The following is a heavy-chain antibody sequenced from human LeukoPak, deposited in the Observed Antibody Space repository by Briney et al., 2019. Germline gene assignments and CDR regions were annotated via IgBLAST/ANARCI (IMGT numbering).Heavy chain of an antibody. CDR2: FDPEDGET. D-gene: IGHD2-2*02. V-gene: IGHV1-24*01. CDR3: ATLPTAAIPGYYYYYYMDV. Sequence: ASVKVSCKVSGYTLTELSMHWVRQAPGKGLEWMGGFDPEDGETIYAQKFQGRVTMTEDTSTDTAYMELSSLRSDDTAVYYCATLPTAAIPGYYYYYYMDVWGKGTTVTVSS. CDR1: GYTLTELS. J-gene: IGHJ6*03.